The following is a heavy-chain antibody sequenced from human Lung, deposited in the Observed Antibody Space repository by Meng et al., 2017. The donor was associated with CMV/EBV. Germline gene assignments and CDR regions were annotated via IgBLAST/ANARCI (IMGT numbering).Heavy chain of an antibody. D-gene: IGHD3-22*01. Sequence: SAXVFXKASGSSFGNYGISWVRQDPGQGLEWMGVIIPIIGITKYAQRYQGRVTITADTYTSTAYMELSSMRSEDTAMYYCARERDSRGWFDGYWGQGTLVTVSS. CDR2: IIPIIGIT. CDR3: ARERDSRGWFDGY. V-gene: IGHV1-69*10. CDR1: GSSFGNYG. J-gene: IGHJ4*02.